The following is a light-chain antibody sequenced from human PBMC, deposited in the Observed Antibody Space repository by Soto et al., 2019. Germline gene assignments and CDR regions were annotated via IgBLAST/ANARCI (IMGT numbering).Light chain of an antibody. CDR3: MQRIEFPMT. Sequence: IVMTQTPLSLPVTPGEPASISCRSSQSLLNSDDGSTFLDWYLQKPGQSPQLLIYLVSYRASGVPDRFSGSGSGSDFTLKISRVEAEDVGFYYCMQRIEFPMTSGQGTRLEIK. V-gene: IGKV2-40*01. CDR2: LVS. J-gene: IGKJ5*01. CDR1: QSLLNSDDGSTF.